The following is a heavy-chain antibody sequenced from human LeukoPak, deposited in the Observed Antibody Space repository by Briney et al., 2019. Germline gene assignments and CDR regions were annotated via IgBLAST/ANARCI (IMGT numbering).Heavy chain of an antibody. J-gene: IGHJ4*02. D-gene: IGHD5-18*01. CDR2: TSSSSSVI. CDR3: ARARGYSYGYSDY. V-gene: IGHV3-48*01. CDR1: GFTFSSYS. Sequence: GGSLRLSCAASGFTFSSYSMNWVRQAPGKGLEWVSYTSSSSSVIDYADSVKGRFTISRDNAKNSLYLQMNSLRAEDTAFYYCARARGYSYGYSDYWGQGTLVTVSP.